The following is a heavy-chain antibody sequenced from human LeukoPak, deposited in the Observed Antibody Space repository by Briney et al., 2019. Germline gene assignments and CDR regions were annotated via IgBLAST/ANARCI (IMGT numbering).Heavy chain of an antibody. J-gene: IGHJ4*02. Sequence: GGSLRLSCAASGFTFSSYWMSWVRQAPGRGLEWVSAISGRGDTTYYADSVKGRFTISRDNSKNTLYLQMNSLRAEDTAVYYCAKEGYLVLVPGGYFDYWGQGTLVTVSS. V-gene: IGHV3-23*01. CDR2: ISGRGDTT. D-gene: IGHD2-2*01. CDR3: AKEGYLVLVPGGYFDY. CDR1: GFTFSSYW.